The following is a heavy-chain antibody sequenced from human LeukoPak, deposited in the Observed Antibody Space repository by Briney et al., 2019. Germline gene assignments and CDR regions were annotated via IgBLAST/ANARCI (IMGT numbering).Heavy chain of an antibody. CDR1: GGSISSGGYY. D-gene: IGHD3-22*01. CDR3: ARASGFYDLAFDY. J-gene: IGHJ4*02. V-gene: IGHV4-31*03. CDR2: IAYSGSS. Sequence: PSQTLTLTCTVSGGSISSGGYYWTWIRQLPGKGLEYIGYIAYSGSSYYRPFPNSRGKISVDTSKNQLSLKLRSVTAADTAVYYCARASGFYDLAFDYWGQGTLVTVSS.